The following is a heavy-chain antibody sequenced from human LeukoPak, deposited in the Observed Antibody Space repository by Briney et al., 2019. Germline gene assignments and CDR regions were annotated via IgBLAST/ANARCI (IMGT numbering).Heavy chain of an antibody. CDR1: GFTVSSNY. D-gene: IGHD6-13*01. CDR3: ARGDSSSWMNYYYYYGMDV. Sequence: GGSLRLSCAASGFTVSSNYMSWVRQAPGKGLEWVSVIYTGGNTHYADSVKGRFTISRDNSKNTVFLQMNSLRPEDTAVYYCARGDSSSWMNYYYYYGMDVWGQGTTVTVSS. CDR2: IYTGGNT. V-gene: IGHV3-66*02. J-gene: IGHJ6*02.